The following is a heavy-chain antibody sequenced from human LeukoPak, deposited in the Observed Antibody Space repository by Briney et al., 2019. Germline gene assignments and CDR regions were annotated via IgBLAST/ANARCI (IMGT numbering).Heavy chain of an antibody. CDR3: ARVGRPDIYYYYYGMDV. D-gene: IGHD1-1*01. V-gene: IGHV3-33*01. CDR1: GFTFSSYG. Sequence: GRSLRLSCAASGFTFSSYGMHWVRQAPGKGLEWVAVIWYDGSNKYYADSVKGRFTISRDNSKNTLYLQMNSLRAEDTAVYYCARVGRPDIYYYYYGMDVWGQGTTVTVSS. CDR2: IWYDGSNK. J-gene: IGHJ6*02.